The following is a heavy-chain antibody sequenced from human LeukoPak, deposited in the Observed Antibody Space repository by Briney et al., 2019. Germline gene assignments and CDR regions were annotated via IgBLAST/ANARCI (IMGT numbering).Heavy chain of an antibody. CDR3: AKGRGRTYGGYVGY. D-gene: IGHD5-12*01. J-gene: IGHJ4*02. CDR1: GFTFSSYG. V-gene: IGHV3-30*18. CDR2: MSYDGSNK. Sequence: PGGSLRLSCAASGFTFSSYGMHWVRQAPGKGLEWVAVMSYDGSNKYYADSVKGRFTISRDNSKNTLYLQMNSLGAEDTAVYYCAKGRGRTYGGYVGYWGQGTLVTVSS.